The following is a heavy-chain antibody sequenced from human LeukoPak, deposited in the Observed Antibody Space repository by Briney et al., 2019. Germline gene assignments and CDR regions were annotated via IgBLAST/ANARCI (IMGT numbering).Heavy chain of an antibody. V-gene: IGHV1-69*06. CDR3: ARLYYYDSSGYSKVFDI. CDR2: IIPIFGTA. J-gene: IGHJ3*02. D-gene: IGHD3-22*01. CDR1: GGTFSSYA. Sequence: GASVKVSCKASGGTFSSYAISWVRQAPGQGLERMGGIIPIFGTANYAQKFQGRVTITADKSTSTAYMELSSLRSEDTAVYYCARLYYYDSSGYSKVFDIWGQGTMVTASS.